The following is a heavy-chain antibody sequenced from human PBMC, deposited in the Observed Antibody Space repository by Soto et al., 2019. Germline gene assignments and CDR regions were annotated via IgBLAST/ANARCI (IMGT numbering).Heavy chain of an antibody. CDR2: INPNSGGT. V-gene: IGHV1-2*02. Sequence: ASVKVSCKASGYTFSDYYIHWARQAPGQGLEWMGWINPNSGGTKYATKFQGGVTMTRDTYITTAYMELSRLRSGDTAVYYCAIEPATAKPEGVEVWGQGTLVTLAS. J-gene: IGHJ4*02. CDR1: GYTFSDYY. D-gene: IGHD1-1*01. CDR3: AIEPATAKPEGVEV.